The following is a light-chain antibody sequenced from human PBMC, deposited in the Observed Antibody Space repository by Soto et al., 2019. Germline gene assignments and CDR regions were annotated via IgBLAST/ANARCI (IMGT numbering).Light chain of an antibody. J-gene: IGKJ1*01. CDR2: KAS. CDR3: LQYKSFSWM. V-gene: IGKV1-5*03. CDR1: QSLDNW. Sequence: DIQVTQSPLTLSASVGDRVTITCRASQSLDNWLAWYQQKPGRAPKLLIYKASYLESGVPSRFGGSGSETEFTLTSSSLQSEDFATYYCLQYKSFSWMFGEGTNVEIK.